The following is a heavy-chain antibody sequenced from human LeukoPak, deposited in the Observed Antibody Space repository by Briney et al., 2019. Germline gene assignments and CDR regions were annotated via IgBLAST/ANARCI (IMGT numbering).Heavy chain of an antibody. Sequence: GGSLRLSCAASGFTFSNYAMIWVRQAPGKGLEWVSGISGSGGGIYYADSVKGRFTISRDNSKTILYLQMNRLRAEDTAVYYCAKHYLSPYHYDYFAMDVWGHGTTVTVSS. D-gene: IGHD3-16*01. J-gene: IGHJ6*02. CDR3: AKHYLSPYHYDYFAMDV. V-gene: IGHV3-23*01. CDR2: ISGSGGGI. CDR1: GFTFSNYA.